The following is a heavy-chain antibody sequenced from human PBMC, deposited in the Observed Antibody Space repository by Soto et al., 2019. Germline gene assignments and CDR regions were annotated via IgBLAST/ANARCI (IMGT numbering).Heavy chain of an antibody. D-gene: IGHD2-21*02. CDR1: GFTFSSYA. CDR2: ISYDGSNK. J-gene: IGHJ4*02. V-gene: IGHV3-30-3*01. CDR3: GRDPVAYCGGDCRPFDY. Sequence: QVQLVESGGGVVQPGRSLRLSCAASGFTFSSYAMHWVRQAPGKGLEWVAVISYDGSNKYYADSVKGRFTISRDNSKNTLYLKITSLRAEDPVFFYCGRDPVAYCGGDCRPFDYWGEGTLVPVSS.